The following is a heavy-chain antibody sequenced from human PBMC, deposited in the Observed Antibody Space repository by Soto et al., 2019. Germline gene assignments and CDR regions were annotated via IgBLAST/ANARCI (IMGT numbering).Heavy chain of an antibody. CDR3: ARGRKSNEKDISLMLAAASSIQH. V-gene: IGHV3-23*01. D-gene: IGHD2-15*01. CDR1: GFTFSDYA. J-gene: IGHJ1*01. Sequence: EVQLLESGGGLVQPGGSLRLSCVASGFTFSDYAMTWVRQAPGKGLEWVSVISATGDTTYYADSVRGRFTISRDNSKNKRKLQMNDLRVEDTAVIYCARGRKSNEKDISLMLAAASSIQHWGQGTLVTVSS. CDR2: ISATGDTT.